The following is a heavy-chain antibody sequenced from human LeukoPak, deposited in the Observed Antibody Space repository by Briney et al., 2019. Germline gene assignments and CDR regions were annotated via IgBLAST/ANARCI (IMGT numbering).Heavy chain of an antibody. J-gene: IGHJ4*02. CDR2: IYTSGNT. Sequence: PSQTLSLTCTVSGGSISSGSHYWSWIRQPAGKGLEWIGRIYTSGNTNYNPSLKSRVTISVDTSKNQFSLRLSSVTAADTAVYYCARVLLVGAILDDFDYWGQGTLVTVSS. CDR3: ARVLLVGAILDDFDY. D-gene: IGHD1-26*01. CDR1: GGSISSGSHY. V-gene: IGHV4-61*02.